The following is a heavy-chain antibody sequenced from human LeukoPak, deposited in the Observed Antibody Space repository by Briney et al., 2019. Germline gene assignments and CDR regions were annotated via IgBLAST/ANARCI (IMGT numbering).Heavy chain of an antibody. CDR2: INPNSGGT. D-gene: IGHD3-3*01. Sequence: ASVKVSCKASGYTFTDYSIHWVRQAPGQGLEWMGWINPNSGGTNYAQKFQGRVTMTRDTSISTAYMELSRLRSDDTAVYYCARSHEISLYYYYYMDVWGKGTTVTVSS. V-gene: IGHV1-2*02. CDR3: ARSHEISLYYYYYMDV. J-gene: IGHJ6*03. CDR1: GYTFTDYS.